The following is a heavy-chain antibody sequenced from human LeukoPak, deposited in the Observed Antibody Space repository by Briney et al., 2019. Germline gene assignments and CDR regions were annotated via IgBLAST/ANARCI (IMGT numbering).Heavy chain of an antibody. D-gene: IGHD2-2*01. J-gene: IGHJ4*02. CDR3: ARDPKSQLLLDY. CDR2: INPYSGAI. CDR1: GFTFTDEY. V-gene: IGHV1-2*02. Sequence: ASVKVSCKSSGFTFTDEYIHWVRQAPGQGLEWMGWINPYSGAINYAQRFQGRVTLTRDTSISTAYMELSRLTSGDTAVYYCARDPKSQLLLDYWGQGTLVTVSS.